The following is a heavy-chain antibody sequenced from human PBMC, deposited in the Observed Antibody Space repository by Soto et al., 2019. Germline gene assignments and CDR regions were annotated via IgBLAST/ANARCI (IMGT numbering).Heavy chain of an antibody. Sequence: AASVKVSCKASGGTFSSYAISCVRQAPGQGLEWMGGIIPIFGTANYAQKFQGRVTITADESTSTAYMELSSLRSEDTAVYYCARDPLLKYYYDSIDVADRGYGGQGTLVTVSS. J-gene: IGHJ4*02. CDR3: ARDPLLKYYYDSIDVADRGY. CDR2: IIPIFGTA. CDR1: GGTFSSYA. D-gene: IGHD3-22*01. V-gene: IGHV1-69*13.